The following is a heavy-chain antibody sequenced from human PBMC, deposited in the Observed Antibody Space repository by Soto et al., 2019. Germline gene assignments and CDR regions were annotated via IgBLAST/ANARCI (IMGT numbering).Heavy chain of an antibody. D-gene: IGHD5-18*01. CDR2: INHSGST. CDR3: ASYGYSYSFDY. CDR1: GGSFSGYY. J-gene: IGHJ4*02. Sequence: SETLSLTCAVYGGSFSGYYWSWIRQPPGKGLEWIGEINHSGSTNYNPSLKSRVTISVDTSKNQFSLKLSSVTAADTAVYYCASYGYSYSFDYWGQGTLVTVSS. V-gene: IGHV4-34*01.